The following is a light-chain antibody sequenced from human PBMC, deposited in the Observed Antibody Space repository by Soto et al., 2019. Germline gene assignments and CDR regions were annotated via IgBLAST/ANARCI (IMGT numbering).Light chain of an antibody. CDR1: QSISSW. CDR2: DAS. CDR3: QQYNSYSYT. J-gene: IGKJ2*01. Sequence: DIQMAQPPSPPSASVGDRGTHPWRARQSISSWLAWYQQKPGKAPKLLIYDASSLESGVPSRFSGSGSGTEFTLTISSLQPDDFATYYCQQYNSYSYTFGQGTK. V-gene: IGKV1-5*01.